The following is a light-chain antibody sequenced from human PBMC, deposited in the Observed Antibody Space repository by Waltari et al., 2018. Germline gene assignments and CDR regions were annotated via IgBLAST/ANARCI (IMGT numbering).Light chain of an antibody. Sequence: EIVMTQSPATLSVSPGESATLSCRASQSVSRNLACYQQKPGQAPRLLIYGASTRATGIPARFSGSGSGTEFTLTISSLQSEDFAVYYCQQYNNWPLWTFGQGTKVEIK. J-gene: IGKJ1*01. CDR3: QQYNNWPLWT. CDR2: GAS. V-gene: IGKV3-15*01. CDR1: QSVSRN.